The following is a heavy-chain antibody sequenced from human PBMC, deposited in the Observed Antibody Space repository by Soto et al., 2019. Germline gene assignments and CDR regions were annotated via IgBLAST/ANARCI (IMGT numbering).Heavy chain of an antibody. CDR1: GFTLSDHY. D-gene: IGHD1-1*01. Sequence: EVQLVESGGDLVQPGGSLRLSCATSGFTLSDHYVDWVRQAPGKGLEWVARTRDRANGLTTEYPASVKGRFTVSRDDSEKSVYLQLNSLKTEDTAVYYCTRSTAGIGNFECWGQGTLVIVSS. CDR3: TRSTAGIGNFEC. J-gene: IGHJ4*02. V-gene: IGHV3-72*01. CDR2: TRDRANGLTT.